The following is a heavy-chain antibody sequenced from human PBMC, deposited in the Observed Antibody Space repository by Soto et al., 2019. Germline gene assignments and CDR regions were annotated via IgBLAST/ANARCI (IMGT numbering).Heavy chain of an antibody. CDR2: VYYTGTT. J-gene: IGHJ4*02. V-gene: IGHV4-59*01. Sequence: SETLSLTCTVSGVSIGSYHWSWVRQPPGKGLEWIASVYYTGTTNYNPSLGSRVTISIDAPENQISLKLTSVTAADTAFYYCERDTVIQGMFELWGQGTLVTVSS. D-gene: IGHD4-17*01. CDR1: GVSIGSYH. CDR3: ERDTVIQGMFEL.